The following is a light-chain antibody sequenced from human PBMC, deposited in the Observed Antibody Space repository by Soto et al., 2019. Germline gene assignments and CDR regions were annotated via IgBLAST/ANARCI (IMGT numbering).Light chain of an antibody. CDR2: GAS. Sequence: EIVLTQSPGTLSLSPGDRATLSCRASQSVSSNFLAWYQQKPGQAPRLLIDGASIRATGIPDRFSGSGSGTDFTLTIRRLGPEDFAMYFCHQYGSSPRTFGQGTKVEIK. V-gene: IGKV3-20*01. CDR1: QSVSSNF. J-gene: IGKJ1*01. CDR3: HQYGSSPRT.